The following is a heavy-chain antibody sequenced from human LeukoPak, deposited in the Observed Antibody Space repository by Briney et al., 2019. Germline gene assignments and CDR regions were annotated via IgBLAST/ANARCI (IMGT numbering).Heavy chain of an antibody. CDR2: ISSSGSTI. V-gene: IGHV3-11*01. CDR3: ASSAERLRPFDY. J-gene: IGHJ4*02. CDR1: GFTFSDYY. Sequence: GGSLRLSCAASGFTFSDYYMSWIRQAPGKGLEWVSYISSSGSTIYYADSVKGRLTISRDNAKNSLYLQMNSLRAEDTAVCYCASSAERLRPFDYWGQGTLVTVSS. D-gene: IGHD3-16*01.